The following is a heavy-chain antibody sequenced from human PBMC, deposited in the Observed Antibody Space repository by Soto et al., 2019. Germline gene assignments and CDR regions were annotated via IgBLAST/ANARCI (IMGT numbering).Heavy chain of an antibody. V-gene: IGHV3-30*18. J-gene: IGHJ6*02. CDR2: ISYDGSNK. CDR1: GFTFSSYG. D-gene: IGHD3-3*01. CDR3: AKEVWSGPMDV. Sequence: QVQLVESGGGVVQPGRSLRLPCAASGFTFSSYGMHWVRQAPGKGLEWVAVISYDGSNKNYADSVKGRFTISRDNSKNTQYLQMNSLRAEDTAVYYCAKEVWSGPMDVWGQGTTVTVSS.